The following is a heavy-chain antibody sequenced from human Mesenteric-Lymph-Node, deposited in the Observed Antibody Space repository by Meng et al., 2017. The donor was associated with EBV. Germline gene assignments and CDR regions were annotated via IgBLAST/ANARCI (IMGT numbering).Heavy chain of an antibody. CDR2: IYDSGIS. CDR3: ARTYYYDSSGYAPFDY. J-gene: IGHJ4*02. Sequence: EGPGPGLGKPSQTLSLTWPFSGGSISSGGYSWSWIRQPPGMGLEWIGYIYDSGISYYNPSLKSRVTISVDRSKNQFSLKLNSVTAADTAVYYCARTYYYDSSGYAPFDYWGQGTLVTVSS. CDR1: GGSISSGGYS. V-gene: IGHV4-30-2*01. D-gene: IGHD3-22*01.